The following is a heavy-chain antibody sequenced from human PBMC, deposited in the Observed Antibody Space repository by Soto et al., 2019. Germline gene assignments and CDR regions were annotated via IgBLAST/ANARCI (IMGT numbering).Heavy chain of an antibody. D-gene: IGHD5-18*01. Sequence: SETLSLTCTVSGGSISSSSYYWGWIRQPPGKGLEWIGSIYYSGSTYYNPSLKSRVTISVDTSKNQSSLKLSSVTAADTAVYYCARRRWDTAMAYGMGVWGQGTTVTVSS. J-gene: IGHJ6*02. CDR3: ARRRWDTAMAYGMGV. CDR2: IYYSGST. V-gene: IGHV4-39*01. CDR1: GGSISSSSYY.